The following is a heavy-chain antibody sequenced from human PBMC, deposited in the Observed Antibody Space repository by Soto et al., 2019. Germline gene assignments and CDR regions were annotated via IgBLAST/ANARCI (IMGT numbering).Heavy chain of an antibody. CDR2: MKPHSCNI. V-gene: IGHV1-8*01. CDR1: GYTFTTYD. Sequence: QVKLVQSGAEVKKPGASVKVSCKASGYTFTTYDINWVRQATGLGLEWMGWMKPHSCNIGYAQKFQRRVTMTRDTSIHTAYLELRNLRPEDTALYCWVRSKFGFDTWGQGTLVTVS. CDR3: VRSKFGFDT. J-gene: IGHJ5*02.